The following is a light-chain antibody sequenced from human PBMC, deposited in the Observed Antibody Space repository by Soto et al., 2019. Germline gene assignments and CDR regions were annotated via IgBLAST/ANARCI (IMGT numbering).Light chain of an antibody. CDR3: CSYTSSGTYV. V-gene: IGLV2-14*03. CDR1: GSDVGGYDY. J-gene: IGLJ1*01. Sequence: QSVLTQPASVSGSPGQSITISCTGTGSDVGGYDYVSWYQQYPGKAPKLVIYDVTNRPSGVSNRFPGSKSGNTAALIIFGLQAEDEADYYCCSYTSSGTYVFGTGTKVTVL. CDR2: DVT.